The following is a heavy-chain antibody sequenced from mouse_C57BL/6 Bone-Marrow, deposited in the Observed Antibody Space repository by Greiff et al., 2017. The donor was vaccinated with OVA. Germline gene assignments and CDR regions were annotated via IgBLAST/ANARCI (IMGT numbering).Heavy chain of an antibody. D-gene: IGHD3-3*01. CDR2: INPNYGTT. V-gene: IGHV1-39*01. CDR1: GYSFTDYN. CDR3: ERSGGHQLLGY. Sequence: LKESGPELVKPGASVKISCKASGYSFTDYNMNWVKQSNGKSLEWIGVINPNYGTTSYNQKFKGKATLTVDQSSSTAYMQLNSLTSEDSAVYYGERSGGHQLLGYWGQGTTLTVSS. J-gene: IGHJ2*01.